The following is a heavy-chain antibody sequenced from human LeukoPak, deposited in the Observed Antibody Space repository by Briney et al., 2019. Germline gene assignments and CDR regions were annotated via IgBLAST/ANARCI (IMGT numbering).Heavy chain of an antibody. D-gene: IGHD2-15*01. Sequence: ASVKVSCKASGYTFTSYDINWVRQATGQGLEWMGWMNPNSGNTGYAQKFQGRVTMTRNTSISTAYMELSSLRSEDTAVYYRARDVNDCSGGGCYSGNWFDPWGQGTLVTVSS. V-gene: IGHV1-8*01. CDR3: ARDVNDCSGGGCYSGNWFDP. CDR1: GYTFTSYD. CDR2: MNPNSGNT. J-gene: IGHJ5*02.